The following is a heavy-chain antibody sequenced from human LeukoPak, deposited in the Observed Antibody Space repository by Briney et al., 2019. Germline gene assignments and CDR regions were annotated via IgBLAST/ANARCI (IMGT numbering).Heavy chain of an antibody. CDR3: ARLYSSSSWGNYFDY. CDR1: GGSITNTNY. V-gene: IGHV4-4*02. CDR2: VNLQGST. J-gene: IGHJ4*02. D-gene: IGHD6-13*01. Sequence: SGTLSLTCGVSGGSITNTNYWTWVRQPPGKGLEWIGEVNLQGSTNYNPSLMGRVAISVDKSKNQFSLKLSSVTAADTAVYYCARLYSSSSWGNYFDYWGQGTLVTVSS.